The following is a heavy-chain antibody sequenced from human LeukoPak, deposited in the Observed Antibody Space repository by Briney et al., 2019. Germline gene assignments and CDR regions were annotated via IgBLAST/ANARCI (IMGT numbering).Heavy chain of an antibody. D-gene: IGHD3-10*01. CDR3: ARTNPQLWYGGYYYYMDV. Sequence: SETLSLTCAVYGGSLSGYYWSWIRQPPGKGLEWIGETSHSGNTDYDPSLKSRVTMSVDTSKNQFSLKLRSVTAADTAVYFCARTNPQLWYGGYYYYMDVWGKGTTVTVSS. CDR1: GGSLSGYY. CDR2: TSHSGNT. J-gene: IGHJ6*03. V-gene: IGHV4-34*01.